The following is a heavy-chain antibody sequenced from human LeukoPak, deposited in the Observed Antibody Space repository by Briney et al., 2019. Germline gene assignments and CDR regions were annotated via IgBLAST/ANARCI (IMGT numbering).Heavy chain of an antibody. CDR3: AISRQYGDYVYDYGMDV. CDR2: ISGSGGST. V-gene: IGHV3-23*01. D-gene: IGHD4-17*01. CDR1: GFTFSSYA. Sequence: GGSLRLSCAASGFTFSSYAMSWVRQAPGKGLEWVSAISGSGGSTYYADSVKGRFTISRDNSKNTLYLQMNSLRAEDTAVYYCAISRQYGDYVYDYGMDVWGQGTTVTVSS. J-gene: IGHJ6*02.